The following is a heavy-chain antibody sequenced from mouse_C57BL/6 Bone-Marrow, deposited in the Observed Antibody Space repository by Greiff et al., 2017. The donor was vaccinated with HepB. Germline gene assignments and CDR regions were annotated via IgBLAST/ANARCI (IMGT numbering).Heavy chain of an antibody. CDR2: IDPENGDT. J-gene: IGHJ2*01. Sequence: EVQLQQSGAELVRPGASVKLSCTASGFNIKDDYMHWVKQRPEQGLEWIGWIDPENGDTEYASKFQGKATITADTSSNTAYLKLSSLTSEDTAVYYCTTYPSDYWGQGTTLTVSS. CDR3: TTYPSDY. CDR1: GFNIKDDY. V-gene: IGHV14-4*01.